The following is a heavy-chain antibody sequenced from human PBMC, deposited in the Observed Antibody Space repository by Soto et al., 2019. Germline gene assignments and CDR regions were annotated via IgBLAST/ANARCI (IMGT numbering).Heavy chain of an antibody. Sequence: GGSLRLSCAASGFTFSDYYMSWIRQAPGKGLEWVSYISSSGSTIYYADSVKGRFTISRDNAKNSLYLQMNSLRAEDTAVYYCARDYLLWRTGTTTGRWFDPWGQGTLVTVSS. CDR2: ISSSGSTI. D-gene: IGHD1-1*01. J-gene: IGHJ5*02. V-gene: IGHV3-11*01. CDR1: GFTFSDYY. CDR3: ARDYLLWRTGTTTGRWFDP.